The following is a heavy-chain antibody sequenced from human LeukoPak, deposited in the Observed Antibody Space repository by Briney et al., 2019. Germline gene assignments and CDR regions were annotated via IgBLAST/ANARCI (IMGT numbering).Heavy chain of an antibody. D-gene: IGHD5-18*01. CDR1: GYTFTGYY. V-gene: IGHV1-2*02. CDR2: INPNGGGT. J-gene: IGHJ5*02. CDR3: ARETRGYSYGYWFDP. Sequence: ASVKVSCKASGYTFTGYYMHWVRQAPGQGLEWMGWINPNGGGTNYAQKFQGRVTMTRDTSISTAYMELSRLRSDDTAVYYCARETRGYSYGYWFDPWGQGTLVTVSS.